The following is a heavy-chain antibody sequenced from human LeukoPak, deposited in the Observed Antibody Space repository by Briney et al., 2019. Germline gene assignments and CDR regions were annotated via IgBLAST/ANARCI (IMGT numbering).Heavy chain of an antibody. CDR3: ASILRGRKSTAYYFDY. V-gene: IGHV4-59*06. D-gene: IGHD3-16*01. CDR1: GDSISSSY. Sequence: SETLSLTCTVSGDSISSSYWSWIRQPPGKGLEWIGYIYYSGSTYYNPSLKSRVTISVDTSKNQFSLKLSSVTAADTAVYYCASILRGRKSTAYYFDYWGQGTLVTVSS. CDR2: IYYSGST. J-gene: IGHJ4*02.